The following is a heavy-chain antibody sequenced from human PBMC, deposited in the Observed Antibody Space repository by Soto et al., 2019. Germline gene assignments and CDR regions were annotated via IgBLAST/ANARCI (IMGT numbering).Heavy chain of an antibody. CDR1: GGSFSGYQ. V-gene: IGHV4-34*01. CDR2: INDSGNI. CDR3: ARGLILWFGELSRRGGYYYYMDV. J-gene: IGHJ6*03. D-gene: IGHD3-10*01. Sequence: QVQLQQWGAGLLKPSETLSLTCAVYGGSFSGYQWSWIRQTPGKGLEWIGEINDSGNINYNPSLKSRVSIFVDTAKKQISRELSSVTAADTAVYYCARGLILWFGELSRRGGYYYYMDVWGKGTTVTVSS.